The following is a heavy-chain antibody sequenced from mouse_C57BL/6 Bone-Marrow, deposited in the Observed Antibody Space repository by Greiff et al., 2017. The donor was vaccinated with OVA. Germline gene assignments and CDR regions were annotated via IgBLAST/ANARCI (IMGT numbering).Heavy chain of an antibody. J-gene: IGHJ3*01. CDR1: GFNIKDDY. CDR2: IDPENGDT. CDR3: TAYYYGSSYEAWFAY. Sequence: DVKLQESGAELVRPGASVKLSCTASGFNIKDDYMHWVKQRPEQGLEWIGWIDPENGDTEYASKFQGKATITADTSSNTAYLQLSSLTSEDTAVYYCTAYYYGSSYEAWFAYWGQGTLVTVSA. V-gene: IGHV14-4*01. D-gene: IGHD1-1*01.